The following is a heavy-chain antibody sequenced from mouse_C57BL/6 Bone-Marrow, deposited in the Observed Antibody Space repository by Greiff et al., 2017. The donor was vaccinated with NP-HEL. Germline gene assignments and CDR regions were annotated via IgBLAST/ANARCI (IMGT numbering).Heavy chain of an antibody. D-gene: IGHD2-3*01. CDR3: ARDGYYLYAMDY. CDR1: GYTFTSYW. CDR2: IHPNSGST. Sequence: QVQLQQPGAELVKPGASVKLSCKASGYTFTSYWMHWVKQRPGQGLEWIGMIHPNSGSTNYNEKFKSKATLTVDKSSSTAYMQLSSLTSEDSAVYYCARDGYYLYAMDYWGQGTSVTVSS. V-gene: IGHV1-64*01. J-gene: IGHJ4*01.